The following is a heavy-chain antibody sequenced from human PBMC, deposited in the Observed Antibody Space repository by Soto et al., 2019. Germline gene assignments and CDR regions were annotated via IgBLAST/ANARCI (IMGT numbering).Heavy chain of an antibody. CDR3: ARERTYYYGSGSSSNWFDP. CDR2: INHSGST. V-gene: IGHV4-34*01. CDR1: GGSFSGYY. Sequence: SETLSLTCAVYGGSFSGYYWSWIRQPPGKGLEWIGEINHSGSTNYNPSLKSRVTISVDTSKNQFSLKLSSVTAADTAVYYCARERTYYYGSGSSSNWFDPWGQGTLVTVS. J-gene: IGHJ5*02. D-gene: IGHD3-10*01.